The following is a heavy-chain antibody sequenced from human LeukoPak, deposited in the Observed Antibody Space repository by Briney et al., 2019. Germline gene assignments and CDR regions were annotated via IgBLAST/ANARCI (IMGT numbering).Heavy chain of an antibody. V-gene: IGHV4-31*03. J-gene: IGHJ4*02. Sequence: SSQTLSLTCTVSGGSISSGGYYWSWIRQHPGKGLEWIGYIYYSGSTYYNPSLKSRVTISVDTSKNQFSLKLSSVTAADTAVYYCARDEFRYGAVDYWGQGTLVTVSP. CDR3: ARDEFRYGAVDY. CDR2: IYYSGST. CDR1: GGSISSGGYY. D-gene: IGHD5-18*01.